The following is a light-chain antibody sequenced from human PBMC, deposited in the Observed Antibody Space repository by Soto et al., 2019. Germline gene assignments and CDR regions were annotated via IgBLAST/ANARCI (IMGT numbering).Light chain of an antibody. CDR1: QTISSW. CDR2: KAS. J-gene: IGKJ5*01. Sequence: TQMTQDPSSLSVSVGDRVTITCRASQTISSWLAWYQQKPGKAPKLLIYKASTLKSGVPSRFSGSGSGTEFTLTISSLQPEDFATYYCQQLNSYPIAFGQGTRLEIK. CDR3: QQLNSYPIA. V-gene: IGKV1-5*03.